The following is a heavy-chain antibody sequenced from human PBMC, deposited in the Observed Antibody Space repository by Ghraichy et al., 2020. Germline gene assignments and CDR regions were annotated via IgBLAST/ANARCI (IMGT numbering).Heavy chain of an antibody. CDR1: GFTFSDYY. J-gene: IGHJ6*02. CDR3: ARVGPLPGCGGDCYYYGMDV. CDR2: ISSSGSTI. V-gene: IGHV3-11*01. Sequence: GGSLRLSCAASGFTFSDYYMSWIRQAPGKGLEWVSYISSSGSTIYYADSVKGRFTISRDNAKNSLYLQMNSLRAEDTAVYYCARVGPLPGCGGDCYYYGMDVWGQGTTVTVSS. D-gene: IGHD2-21*01.